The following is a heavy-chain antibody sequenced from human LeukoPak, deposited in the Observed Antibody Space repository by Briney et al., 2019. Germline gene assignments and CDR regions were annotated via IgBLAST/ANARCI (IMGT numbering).Heavy chain of an antibody. CDR1: GFTFTSSA. J-gene: IGHJ4*02. CDR2: FDPEDGET. CDR3: ATVPPYDSSGYLY. D-gene: IGHD3-22*01. V-gene: IGHV1-24*01. Sequence: GASVKVSCKASGFTFTSSAMQWVRQAPGKGLEWMGGFDPEDGETIYAQKFQGRVTMTEDTSTDTAYMELSSLRSEDTAVYYCATVPPYDSSGYLYWGQGTLVTVSS.